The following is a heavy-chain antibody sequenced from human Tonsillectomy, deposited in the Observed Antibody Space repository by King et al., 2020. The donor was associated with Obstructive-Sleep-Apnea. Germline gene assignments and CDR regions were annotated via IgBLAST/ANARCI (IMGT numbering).Heavy chain of an antibody. V-gene: IGHV4-34*01. CDR1: GGSFSGFY. D-gene: IGHD2-2*01. CDR3: TRGLLSVAPAAIRVGGYFAH. J-gene: IGHJ4*02. Sequence: VQLQQWGAQLLKPWETLSLTCGVSGGSFSGFYWGWIRQSPGKGPEWIGEVNHRGSTNYNPSLKRRVSMSVDTSKNHVSLGLRSVTAADTAVYYCTRGLLSVAPAAIRVGGYFAHWGQGSLVTVSS. CDR2: VNHRGST.